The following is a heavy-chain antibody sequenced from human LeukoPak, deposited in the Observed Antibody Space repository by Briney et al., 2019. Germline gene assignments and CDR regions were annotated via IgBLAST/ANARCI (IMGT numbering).Heavy chain of an antibody. V-gene: IGHV1-8*01. J-gene: IGHJ4*02. D-gene: IGHD1-1*01. CDR3: ARAENGCFEY. CDR1: GYTFTSYD. CDR2: MNPNSGNT. Sequence: ASVKVSCKASGYTFTSYDINWVRQATGQGLEWMGWMNPNSGNTGYAQKFQGRVTITRNTSISTAYMELSSLRSEDTAVNYSARAENGCFEYWGQGTLVTVAS.